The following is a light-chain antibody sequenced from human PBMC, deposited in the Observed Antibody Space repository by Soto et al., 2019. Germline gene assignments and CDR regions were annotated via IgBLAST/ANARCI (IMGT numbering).Light chain of an antibody. CDR3: MQALQTWT. J-gene: IGKJ1*01. Sequence: EIVMTQSPLSLPVTPGEPASISCRSSQSLLHSNGYNFLNWYLQKPGQSPQLLIFLGSNRASGVADRFSGSGSCTDFTLKISRVEAEDVGVYYCMQALQTWTFGQGTKVEIK. CDR1: QSLLHSNGYNF. V-gene: IGKV2-28*01. CDR2: LGS.